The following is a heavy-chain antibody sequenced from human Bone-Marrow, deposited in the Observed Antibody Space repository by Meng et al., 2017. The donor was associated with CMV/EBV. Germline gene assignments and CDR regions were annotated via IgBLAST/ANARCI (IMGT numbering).Heavy chain of an antibody. CDR3: VWITMVRGVTGGVGFDP. V-gene: IGHV1-18*01. Sequence: GACVQGPGVFANVTCKVSCLAFGGYGISGGGSATGQGPEWVGCIGAYNGNTNYAQKLQGRVTMTTDTSTSAAYMELGSLRSEDTAVYYCVWITMVRGVTGGVGFDPWGQGTLVTVSS. CDR1: CLAFGGYG. CDR2: IGAYNGNT. J-gene: IGHJ5*02. D-gene: IGHD3-10*01.